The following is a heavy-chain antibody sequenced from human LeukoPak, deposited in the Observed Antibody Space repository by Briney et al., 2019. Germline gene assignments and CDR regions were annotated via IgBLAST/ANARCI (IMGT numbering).Heavy chain of an antibody. V-gene: IGHV7-4-1*02. Sequence: ASVKVSCKASGYTFTSYAMNWVRQAPGQGLEWMGWINTNTGNPTYAQGFTGRFVFSLDTSVSTAYLQISSLKAEDTAVYYCARDLSMVGSWDPDYYYYGMDVWGQGTTVTFSS. CDR1: GYTFTSYA. J-gene: IGHJ6*02. CDR2: INTNTGNP. CDR3: ARDLSMVGSWDPDYYYYGMDV. D-gene: IGHD6-13*01.